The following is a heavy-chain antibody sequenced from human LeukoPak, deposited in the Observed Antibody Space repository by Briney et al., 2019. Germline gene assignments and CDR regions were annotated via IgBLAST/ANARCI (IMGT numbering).Heavy chain of an antibody. V-gene: IGHV3-30*02. CDR1: GFTFSSYG. D-gene: IGHD3-16*01. Sequence: GGSLRLSCAASGFTFSSYGMHWVRQAPGKGLEWVAFIRYDGSNKYYADSVKGRFTISRDNSKNTLYLQMNSLRAEDTAVYYCAKLNSAIDYWGQGTLVTVSS. J-gene: IGHJ4*02. CDR2: IRYDGSNK. CDR3: AKLNSAIDY.